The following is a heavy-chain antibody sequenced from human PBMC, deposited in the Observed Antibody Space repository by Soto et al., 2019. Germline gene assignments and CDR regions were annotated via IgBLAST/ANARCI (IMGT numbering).Heavy chain of an antibody. D-gene: IGHD2-15*01. Sequence: QMQGVESGGCVGQPRRSRRLSCAASGFTFSRYGMHWVRQAPGKGLEGVAVISYDGSNQYYADSVKGRLTISRDNSKNTLYLQMNGLRAEDTAVYYCADDHGPCSGGSCPPRYYYGMDVWRQVTPVTVSS. V-gene: IGHV3-30*18. CDR2: ISYDGSNQ. CDR3: ADDHGPCSGGSCPPRYYYGMDV. CDR1: GFTFSRYG. J-gene: IGHJ6*02.